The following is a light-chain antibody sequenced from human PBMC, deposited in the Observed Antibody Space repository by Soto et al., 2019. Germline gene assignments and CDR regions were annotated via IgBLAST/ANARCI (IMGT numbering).Light chain of an antibody. CDR2: KAS. CDR1: QSISSW. CDR3: QQYNSYPWT. Sequence: DIQMTQSPSPLSASVGDRVTNTFRASQSISSWLAWYQQKPGKAPKLLIYKASSLESGVPSRFSGSGSGTEFTLTISSLQTDDFATYYCQQYNSYPWTFGQGTKVDIK. J-gene: IGKJ1*01. V-gene: IGKV1-5*03.